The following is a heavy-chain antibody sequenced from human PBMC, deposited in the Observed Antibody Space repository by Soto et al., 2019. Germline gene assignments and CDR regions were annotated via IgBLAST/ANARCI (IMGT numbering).Heavy chain of an antibody. D-gene: IGHD6-19*01. CDR1: GFTFSSYG. Sequence: GGSLRLSCAASGFTFSSYGMHWVRQAPGKGLEWVAVIWYDGSNKYYADSMKGRFTISRDNSKNTLYLQMNSLRAEDTAVYYCAKDLIRNIAVAGTIDYWGQGSLVTVSS. V-gene: IGHV3-33*06. CDR2: IWYDGSNK. J-gene: IGHJ4*02. CDR3: AKDLIRNIAVAGTIDY.